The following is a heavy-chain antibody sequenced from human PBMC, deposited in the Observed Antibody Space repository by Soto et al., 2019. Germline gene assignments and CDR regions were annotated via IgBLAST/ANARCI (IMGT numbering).Heavy chain of an antibody. D-gene: IGHD5-18*01. CDR2: ISYDGSNK. Sequence: GGSLRLSCAASGFTFSSYAMHWVRQAPGKGLEWVAVISYDGSNKYYADSVKGRFTISRDNSKNTLYPQMNSLRAEDTAVYYCARVRRSAAMVSFNWFDPWGREPWSPSPQ. CDR3: ARVRRSAAMVSFNWFDP. V-gene: IGHV3-30-3*01. CDR1: GFTFSSYA. J-gene: IGHJ5*02.